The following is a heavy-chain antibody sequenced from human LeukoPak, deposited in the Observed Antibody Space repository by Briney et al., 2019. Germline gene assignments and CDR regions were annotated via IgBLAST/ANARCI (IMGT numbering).Heavy chain of an antibody. D-gene: IGHD6-6*01. CDR3: ARDREYSGSSVYYYYYMDV. CDR1: GFTFSSYA. V-gene: IGHV3-30-3*01. CDR2: ISYDGSNK. Sequence: GRSLRLSCAASGFTFSSYAIHWVRQAPGKGLEWVAVISYDGSNKYYADSVKGRFTISRDNSKNTLYLQMNSLRAEDTAVYYCARDREYSGSSVYYYYYMDVWGKGTTVTVSS. J-gene: IGHJ6*03.